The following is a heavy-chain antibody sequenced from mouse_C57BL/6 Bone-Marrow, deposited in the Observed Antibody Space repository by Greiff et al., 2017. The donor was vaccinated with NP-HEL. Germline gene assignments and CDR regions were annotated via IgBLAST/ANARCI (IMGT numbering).Heavy chain of an antibody. CDR3: ARAFYGSSYDYAMDY. Sequence: EVMLVESEGGLVQPGRSMKLSCTASGFTFSDYYMAWVRQVPEKGLEWVANINYDGSSTYYLDSLKSRFIISRDNAKNILYLQMSSLKSEDTATYYCARAFYGSSYDYAMDYWGQGTSVTVSS. D-gene: IGHD1-1*01. CDR2: INYDGSST. J-gene: IGHJ4*01. CDR1: GFTFSDYY. V-gene: IGHV5-16*01.